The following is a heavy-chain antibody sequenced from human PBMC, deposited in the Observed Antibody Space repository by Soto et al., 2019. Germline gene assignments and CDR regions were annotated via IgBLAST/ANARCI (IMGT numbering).Heavy chain of an antibody. Sequence: QVQLVQSGAEVKKPGASVKVSCKASGYIFNNYGINWVRQAPGQGLERMGGISANRTNTKYAQKFQGRVTMTTDTSTNTAHRELRSLRSDDTAIYYCAREPYDAFWTGDSYFDYLGQGTLVTVSS. CDR2: ISANRTNT. V-gene: IGHV1-18*01. CDR3: AREPYDAFWTGDSYFDY. J-gene: IGHJ4*02. CDR1: GYIFNNYG. D-gene: IGHD3-3*01.